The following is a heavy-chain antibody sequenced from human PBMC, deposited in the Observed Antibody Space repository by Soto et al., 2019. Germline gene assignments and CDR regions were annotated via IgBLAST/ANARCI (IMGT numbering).Heavy chain of an antibody. V-gene: IGHV1-18*01. CDR2: ISASNGHT. Sequence: QVHLVQSGGEVKKPGASVKVSCEASGYTFTTYGISWVRQAPGQGPEWVGWISASNGHTNYVQNLQGRVTMTTDTATSTAYMELRSLRSDDTAVYYCARDYDYIWGSYRPLDFWGQGTLVTVSS. CDR3: ARDYDYIWGSYRPLDF. J-gene: IGHJ4*02. D-gene: IGHD3-16*02. CDR1: GYTFTTYG.